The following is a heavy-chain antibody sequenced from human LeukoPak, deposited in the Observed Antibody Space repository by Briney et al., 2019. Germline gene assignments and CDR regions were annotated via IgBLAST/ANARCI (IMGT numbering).Heavy chain of an antibody. D-gene: IGHD2-15*01. CDR3: ARDLREVAVPFDY. V-gene: IGHV1-2*02. CDR2: INPNSGGT. Sequence: ASVKVSCKASGYTFTGYYMHWVRQAPGQGLEWMGWINPNSGGTNYAQKFQGRVTMTRDTSISTAYMELSRLRSDDTAVYYCARDLREVAVPFDYWGQGTLVTVSS. CDR1: GYTFTGYY. J-gene: IGHJ4*02.